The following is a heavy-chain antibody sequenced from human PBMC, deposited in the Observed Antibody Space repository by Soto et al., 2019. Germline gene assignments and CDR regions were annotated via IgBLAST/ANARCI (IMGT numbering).Heavy chain of an antibody. CDR3: ARDKGRSPLDY. CDR2: ISSSGSTI. J-gene: IGHJ4*02. CDR1: GFTFSSYS. Sequence: EVQLVESGGGLVQPGGSLRLSCAASGFTFSSYSMNWVRQAPGKGLEWVSYISSSGSTIYYADTVEGRFTISRDNAKNSRSLQMNSLRAEDTAVYYCARDKGRSPLDYWGQGTLVTVSS. V-gene: IGHV3-48*01. D-gene: IGHD2-15*01.